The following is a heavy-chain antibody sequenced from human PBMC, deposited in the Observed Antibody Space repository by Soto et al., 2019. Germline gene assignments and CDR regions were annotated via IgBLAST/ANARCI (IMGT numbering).Heavy chain of an antibody. J-gene: IGHJ4*02. Sequence: SVKVSCKASGGTFSSYAISWVRQAPGQGLEWMGGIIPIFGTANYAQKFQGRVTITADESTSTAYMELSSLRSEDTAVYYCARDASPGIAAAGPPENYFDYWGQGTLVTVS. CDR2: IIPIFGTA. V-gene: IGHV1-69*13. CDR3: ARDASPGIAAAGPPENYFDY. CDR1: GGTFSSYA. D-gene: IGHD6-13*01.